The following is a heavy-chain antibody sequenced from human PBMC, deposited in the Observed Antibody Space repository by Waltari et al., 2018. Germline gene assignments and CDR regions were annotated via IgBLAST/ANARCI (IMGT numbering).Heavy chain of an antibody. CDR3: ARDPGFGYSGYDYNWFDP. CDR2: IIPIFGTA. V-gene: IGHV1-69*12. CDR1: GGTFSSSA. J-gene: IGHJ5*02. D-gene: IGHD5-12*01. Sequence: QVQLVQSGAEVKKPGSSVKVSCKASGGTFSSSAISWVRQAPGQGLEWMGGIIPIFGTANYAQKFQGRVTITADESTSTAYMELSSLRSEDTAVYYCARDPGFGYSGYDYNWFDPWGQGTLVTVSS.